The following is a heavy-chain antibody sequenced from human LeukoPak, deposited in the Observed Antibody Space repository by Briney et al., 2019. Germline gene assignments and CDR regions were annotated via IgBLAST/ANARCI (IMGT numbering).Heavy chain of an antibody. J-gene: IGHJ4*02. CDR3: ARDRYGSGHTHDY. CDR2: IYYSGST. Sequence: SETLSLTCTVSGGSISSSSYYWGWIRQPPGKGLEWIGSIYYSGSTYYNPSLKSRVTISVDTSKNQFSLKLSSVTAADTAVYYCARDRYGSGHTHDYWGQGTLVTVSS. D-gene: IGHD3-10*01. V-gene: IGHV4-39*07. CDR1: GGSISSSSYY.